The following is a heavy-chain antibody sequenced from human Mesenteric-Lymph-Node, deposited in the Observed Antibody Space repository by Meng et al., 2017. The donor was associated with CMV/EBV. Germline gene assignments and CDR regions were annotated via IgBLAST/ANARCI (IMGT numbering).Heavy chain of an antibody. CDR1: GFTVSSYY. Sequence: GESLKISCAVSGFTVSSYYMSWVRQAPGKGLEWVSIIYSGGTTYYADSVKGRFTISRDNSKNTLYLQVNSLRAEDTAVYYCARDLYDFWSGYAWGYYYYGMDVWGQGTTVTVSS. D-gene: IGHD3-3*01. V-gene: IGHV3-66*02. CDR2: IYSGGTT. J-gene: IGHJ6*02. CDR3: ARDLYDFWSGYAWGYYYYGMDV.